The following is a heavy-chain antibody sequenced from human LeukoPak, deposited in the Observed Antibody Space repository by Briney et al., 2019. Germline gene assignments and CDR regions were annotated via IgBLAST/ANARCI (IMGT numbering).Heavy chain of an antibody. CDR2: ISHSGSSI. V-gene: IGHV3-23*01. J-gene: IGHJ4*02. Sequence: GGSLRLSCVASGFTFSNYLMNWVRQAPGKGLEWVSGISHSGSSIYYADSVKGRFTISRDNSKNTLYLQMDRLRVEDTAVYYCAMALAYWGQGTLVTVSS. CDR1: GFTFSNYL. CDR3: AMALAY.